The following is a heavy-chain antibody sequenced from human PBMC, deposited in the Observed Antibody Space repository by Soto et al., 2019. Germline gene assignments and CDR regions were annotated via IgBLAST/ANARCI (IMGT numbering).Heavy chain of an antibody. J-gene: IGHJ6*02. CDR2: INPNSGGT. V-gene: IGHV1-2*02. D-gene: IGHD2-2*01. CDR1: GYTFTGYY. Sequence: ASVKVSCKASGYTFTGYYMHWVRQAPGQGLEWMGWINPNSGGTNYAQKFQGRVTMTRDTSISTAYMELSRLRSDDTAVYYCARDPNGSTRCYLPLCYYYYGMDVWGQGTPVTVSS. CDR3: ARDPNGSTRCYLPLCYYYYGMDV.